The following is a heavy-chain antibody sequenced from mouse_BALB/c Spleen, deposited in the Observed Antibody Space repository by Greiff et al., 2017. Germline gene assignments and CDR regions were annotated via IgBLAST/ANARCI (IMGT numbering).Heavy chain of an antibody. CDR1: GFSLTSYG. D-gene: IGHD1-1*01. V-gene: IGHV2-9*02. Sequence: VMLVESGPGLVAPSQSLSITCTVSGFSLTSYGVHWVRQPPGKGLEWLGVIWAGGSTNYNSALMSRLSISKDNSKSQVFLKMNSLQTDDTAMYYCARDTVVVDYAMDYWGQGTSVTVSS. J-gene: IGHJ4*01. CDR2: IWAGGST. CDR3: ARDTVVVDYAMDY.